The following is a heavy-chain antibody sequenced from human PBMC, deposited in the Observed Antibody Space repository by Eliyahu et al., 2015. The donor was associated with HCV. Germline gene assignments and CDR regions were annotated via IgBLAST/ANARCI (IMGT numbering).Heavy chain of an antibody. CDR1: XXTFSXXT. V-gene: IGHV1-69*08. D-gene: IGHD2-2*02. CDR3: ARELEAAGPATAIRGGLYYFDY. J-gene: IGHJ4*02. CDR2: IXPILGMT. Sequence: QVQLVQSGAEVKKPGSSVKVSCKXSXXTFSXXTXSWVRQAPGQGLEWRXRIXPILGMTNYAQKFQGRVTITADKSTSTAYMELSSLRSEDTAVYYCARELEAAGPATAIRGGLYYFDYWGQGTLVTVSS.